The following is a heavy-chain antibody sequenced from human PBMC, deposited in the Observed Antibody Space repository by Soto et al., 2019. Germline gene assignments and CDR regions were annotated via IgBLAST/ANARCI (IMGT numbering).Heavy chain of an antibody. CDR1: GSTFSSYT. Sequence: QVQLVQSGAELRKPGSSVEVSCMASGSTFSSYTVNWVRQAPGQGLERIGRIIPVLGVTHYARRFQGRVTITADRSRKTAYMELTSLTSEDTAVYYCARRRYCGVDCYNKFYYGMDVWGQGTTVTVSS. CDR3: ARRRYCGVDCYNKFYYGMDV. J-gene: IGHJ6*02. D-gene: IGHD2-21*02. CDR2: IIPVLGVT. V-gene: IGHV1-69*02.